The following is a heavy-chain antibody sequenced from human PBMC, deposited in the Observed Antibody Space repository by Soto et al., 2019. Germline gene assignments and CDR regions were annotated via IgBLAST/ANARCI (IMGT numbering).Heavy chain of an antibody. Sequence: QVHLVQSGAEVKQPGASVRVSCKASGYSFTSYGISWVRQAPGQGLEWMGWISPYNGNTNYAQNLQARLIMTTDTSTATAHMDLRSLRSDDTAFYYCARTRNLGVDRYFDWLPHSIFDFDFWGQGTLVTVSS. V-gene: IGHV1-18*01. D-gene: IGHD3-9*01. CDR2: ISPYNGNT. CDR3: ARTRNLGVDRYFDWLPHSIFDFDF. J-gene: IGHJ4*02. CDR1: GYSFTSYG.